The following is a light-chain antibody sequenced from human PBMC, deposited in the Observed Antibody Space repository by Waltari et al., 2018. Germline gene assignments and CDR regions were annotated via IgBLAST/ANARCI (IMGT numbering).Light chain of an antibody. V-gene: IGKV1-5*03. CDR1: QSIRSW. CDR3: QQYHRYPVT. Sequence: DIQMTQSPSTLSASVGDRVTITCRARQSIRSWLAWYQQKPGKAPKLVIYKASSLESGVPSRFSGSESGTEFTLTISSLQPDDFATYYCQQYHRYPVTFGGGTKVEIK. CDR2: KAS. J-gene: IGKJ4*01.